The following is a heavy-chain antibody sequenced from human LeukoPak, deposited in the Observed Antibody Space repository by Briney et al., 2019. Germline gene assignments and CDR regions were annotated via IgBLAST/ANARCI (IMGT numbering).Heavy chain of an antibody. D-gene: IGHD3-10*01. Sequence: ETLSLTCTVSGGSISSYYWSWVRQAPGKGLEWVSVIYTGGSTDYADSVKGRFTISTDNSKNTLSLQMNSLRAEDTAMYYCARGAGGYYFDYWGQGTLVTVSS. V-gene: IGHV3-66*01. CDR3: ARGAGGYYFDY. CDR2: IYTGGST. J-gene: IGHJ4*02. CDR1: GGSISSYY.